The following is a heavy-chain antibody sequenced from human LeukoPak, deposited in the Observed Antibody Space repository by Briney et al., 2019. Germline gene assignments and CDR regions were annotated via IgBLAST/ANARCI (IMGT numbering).Heavy chain of an antibody. CDR2: IRYDGSNK. CDR3: AMQEGTVGATTFDY. D-gene: IGHD1-26*01. V-gene: IGHV3-30*02. CDR1: GFTFSSYG. Sequence: GGSLRPSCAASGFTFSSYGMHWVRQAPGKGLEWVAFIRYDGSNKYYADSVKGRFTISRDNSKNTLYLQMNSLRAEDTAVYYCAMQEGTVGATTFDYWGQGTLVTVSS. J-gene: IGHJ4*02.